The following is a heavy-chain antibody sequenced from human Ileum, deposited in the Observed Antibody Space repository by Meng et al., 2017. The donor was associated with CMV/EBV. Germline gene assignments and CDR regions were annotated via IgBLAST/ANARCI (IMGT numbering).Heavy chain of an antibody. J-gene: IGHJ4*02. V-gene: IGHV3-30*02. CDR1: GFTFSSYG. CDR3: AKDTNGYYDSSCYFEY. Sequence: GESLKISCAASGFTFSSYGMYWVRQAPGKGLEWVAFIRSDGSNKYYPDPVKGRFTISRDNSKNTLYMQMNSLRAEDTAVYYCAKDTNGYYDSSCYFEYWGQGTLVTVSS. D-gene: IGHD3-22*01. CDR2: IRSDGSNK.